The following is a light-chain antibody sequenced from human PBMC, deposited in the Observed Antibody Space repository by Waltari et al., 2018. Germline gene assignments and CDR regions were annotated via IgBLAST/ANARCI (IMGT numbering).Light chain of an antibody. J-gene: IGLJ3*02. CDR3: ATWDDSLNGPV. V-gene: IGLV1-44*01. CDR2: SNN. CDR1: GTHIGGNT. Sequence: QSVLTQPPSASGTPGQRVTISCSGSGTHIGGNTVNWYKQLPGTAPKLLIYSNNQRPSGVPDRFSGSKSGTSASLAISGLQSEDEADYYCATWDDSLNGPVFGGGTKLTVL.